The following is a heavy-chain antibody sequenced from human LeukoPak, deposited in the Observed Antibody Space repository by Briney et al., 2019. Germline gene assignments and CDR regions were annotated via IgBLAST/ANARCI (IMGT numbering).Heavy chain of an antibody. V-gene: IGHV4-39*07. Sequence: PSETLSLACTVSGGSISSSSYYWGWIRQPPGKGLEWIGSIYYSGSTYYNPSLKSRVTISVDTSKNQFSLKLSSVTAADTAVYYCASGSGYYFDYWGHGTLVTVSS. CDR2: IYYSGST. J-gene: IGHJ4*01. CDR3: ASGSGYYFDY. CDR1: GGSISSSSYY. D-gene: IGHD3-10*01.